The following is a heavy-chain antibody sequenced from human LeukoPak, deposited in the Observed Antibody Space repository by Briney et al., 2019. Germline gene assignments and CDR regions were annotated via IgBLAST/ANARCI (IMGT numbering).Heavy chain of an antibody. D-gene: IGHD3-22*01. CDR1: GGSISSYY. V-gene: IGHV4-4*09. J-gene: IGHJ4*02. CDR3: ARLGGYYDPFGY. CDR2: IYTSGIT. Sequence: PSETLSLTCTVSGGSISSYYWSWVRQPPGKGLEWIGYIYTSGITNYNPSLKSRVTMSEDTSKNQFSLKLSSVTAADTAVYYCARLGGYYDPFGYGGQGTLVTVSS.